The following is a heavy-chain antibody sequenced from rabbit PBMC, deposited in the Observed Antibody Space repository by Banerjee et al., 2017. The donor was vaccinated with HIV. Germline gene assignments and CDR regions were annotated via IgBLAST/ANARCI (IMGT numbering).Heavy chain of an antibody. D-gene: IGHD6-1*01. CDR3: ARDTYGYDL. J-gene: IGHJ4*01. V-gene: IGHV1S40*01. Sequence: YASWAKGRFTISKTSSTTVTLQMTSLTAADTATYFCARDTYGYDLWGPGTLVTVS.